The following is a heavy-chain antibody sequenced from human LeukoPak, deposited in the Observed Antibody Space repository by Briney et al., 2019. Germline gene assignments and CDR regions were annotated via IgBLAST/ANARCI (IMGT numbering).Heavy chain of an antibody. D-gene: IGHD3-10*01. CDR1: GFTFNNFG. Sequence: GGSLRLSCEASGFTFNNFGMHWVRQAPGKGLEWVAFIGYDESKKYYAESVKGRFTISRDDSKNTLYLQMNSLRAEDTAVYYCAKLELITMVRGDTLDYWGQGTLVTVSS. V-gene: IGHV3-30*02. J-gene: IGHJ4*02. CDR2: IGYDESKK. CDR3: AKLELITMVRGDTLDY.